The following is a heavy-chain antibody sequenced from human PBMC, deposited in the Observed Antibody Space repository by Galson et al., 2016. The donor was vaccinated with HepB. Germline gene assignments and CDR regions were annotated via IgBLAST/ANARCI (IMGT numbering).Heavy chain of an antibody. J-gene: IGHJ5*02. V-gene: IGHV4-39*01. CDR1: GGSISSSDYY. Sequence: SETLSLTCTVSGGSISSSDYYWGWIRQPPGKGQDWIGSISYSGTTDYNPSLRNRITIFIDTSKNQFSLKLSSVTAADTALYLCAGHCPKVRGWWGKWFDPWGPGTLVTVSS. CDR2: ISYSGTT. CDR3: AGHCPKVRGWWGKWFDP. D-gene: IGHD2-8*02.